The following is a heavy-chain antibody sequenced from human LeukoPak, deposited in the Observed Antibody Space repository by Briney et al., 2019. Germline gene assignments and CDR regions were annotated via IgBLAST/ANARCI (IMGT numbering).Heavy chain of an antibody. D-gene: IGHD1-1*01. Sequence: GGSLRLSCAASGFTFSSYAMHWVRQAPGKGLEWVAVISYDGSNKYYADSVKGRFTIPRDNSKNTLYLQMNSLRAEDTAVYYCAREYDPGTFDYWGQGTLVTVSS. CDR1: GFTFSSYA. V-gene: IGHV3-30-3*01. CDR2: ISYDGSNK. J-gene: IGHJ4*02. CDR3: AREYDPGTFDY.